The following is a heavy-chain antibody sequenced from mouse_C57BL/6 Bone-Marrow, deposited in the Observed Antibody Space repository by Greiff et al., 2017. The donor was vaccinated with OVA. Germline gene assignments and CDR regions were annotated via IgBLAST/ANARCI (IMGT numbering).Heavy chain of an antibody. Sequence: EVHLVESEGGLVQPGSSMKLSCTASGFTFSDYYMAWVRQVPEKGLEWVANINYDGSSTYYLDSLKSRFIISRDNAKNILSLQMSSLKSEDTATYYCARDRYRGYFDYWGQGTTLTVSS. CDR1: GFTFSDYY. V-gene: IGHV5-16*01. CDR3: ARDRYRGYFDY. J-gene: IGHJ2*01. CDR2: INYDGSST. D-gene: IGHD2-14*01.